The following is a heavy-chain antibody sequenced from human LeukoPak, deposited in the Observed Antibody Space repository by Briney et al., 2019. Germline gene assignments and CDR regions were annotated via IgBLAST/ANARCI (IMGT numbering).Heavy chain of an antibody. CDR2: IKRDGSEK. Sequence: AGGSLTLSCTASGLTFSRYWMPWVRHAPGKGLEGVANIKRDGSEKYYVDSVKGRFTISRDNAKNSLYLQMNSLRSEDTAVYYCRVYSSSYSYYYYMDVWGKGATVTVSS. CDR1: GLTFSRYW. V-gene: IGHV3-7*01. CDR3: RVYSSSYSYYYYMDV. D-gene: IGHD6-6*01. J-gene: IGHJ6*03.